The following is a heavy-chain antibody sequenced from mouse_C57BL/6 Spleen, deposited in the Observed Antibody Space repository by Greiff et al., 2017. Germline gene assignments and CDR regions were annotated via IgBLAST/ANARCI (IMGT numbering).Heavy chain of an antibody. Sequence: VKLVESGAELARPGASVKLSCKASGYTFTSYGISWVKQRTGQGLEWIGEIYPRSGNTYYNEKFKGKATLTADKSSSTAYMELRSLTSEDSAVYFCARWDSSGYAPFAYWGQGTLVTVSA. CDR1: GYTFTSYG. J-gene: IGHJ3*01. D-gene: IGHD3-2*02. CDR2: IYPRSGNT. CDR3: ARWDSSGYAPFAY. V-gene: IGHV1-81*01.